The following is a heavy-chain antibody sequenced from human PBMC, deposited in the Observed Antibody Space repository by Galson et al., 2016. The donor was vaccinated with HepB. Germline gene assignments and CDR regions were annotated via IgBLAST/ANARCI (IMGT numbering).Heavy chain of an antibody. CDR3: ARDARREYSGYDYWFDY. Sequence: SLRLSCAASGFTFSTYGMHWVRQAPGKGLQWVAVIWSDGNNKYYEDSVKGRFTISKDTVKNSLYLQMNSLRDEDTAVYYCARDARREYSGYDYWFDYWGQGTLVTVSS. V-gene: IGHV3-33*01. CDR2: IWSDGNNK. CDR1: GFTFSTYG. D-gene: IGHD5-12*01. J-gene: IGHJ4*02.